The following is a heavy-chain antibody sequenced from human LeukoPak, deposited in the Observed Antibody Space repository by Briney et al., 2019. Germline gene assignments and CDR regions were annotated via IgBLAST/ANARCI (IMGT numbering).Heavy chain of an antibody. CDR3: TTGIGNYYYY. Sequence: GGSLRLSCAAFGSTFSRYWMHSVRQAPGKGLVWVSRVKSDGSDTIYADSVKGRFTISRDNAKNALYLQMDSLRAEDTAVYYCTTGIGNYYYYWGQGTLVTVAS. J-gene: IGHJ4*02. CDR2: VKSDGSDT. D-gene: IGHD3-10*01. CDR1: GSTFSRYW. V-gene: IGHV3-74*01.